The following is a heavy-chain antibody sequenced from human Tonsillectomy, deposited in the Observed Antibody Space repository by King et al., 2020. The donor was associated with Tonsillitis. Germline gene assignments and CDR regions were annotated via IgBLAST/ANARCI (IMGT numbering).Heavy chain of an antibody. CDR2: INHSGST. CDR1: GGSFSGYY. J-gene: IGHJ4*02. D-gene: IGHD5-24*01. CDR3: AREKGMAKLRGFDY. Sequence: VQLQQWGAGLLKPSETLSLTCAVYGGSFSGYYWSWIRQSPGKGLEWIGEINHSGSTNYNPSLKSRVTKSVDTSKNQFSLKLGSVTAADTAVYYCAREKGMAKLRGFDYWGQGTLVTVSS. V-gene: IGHV4-34*01.